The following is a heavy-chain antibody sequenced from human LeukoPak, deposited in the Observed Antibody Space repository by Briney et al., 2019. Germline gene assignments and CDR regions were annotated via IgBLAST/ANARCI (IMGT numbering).Heavy chain of an antibody. Sequence: GGSLRLSCAASGFTFSSYEMNWVRQAPGKGLEWVSYISSSGSTIYYADSVKGRFTISRDNAKNSLYLQMNSLRAEDTAVYYCARGLPRYYYDSSGQTEFDYWGQGTLVTVFS. D-gene: IGHD3-22*01. CDR1: GFTFSSYE. CDR3: ARGLPRYYYDSSGQTEFDY. J-gene: IGHJ4*02. CDR2: ISSSGSTI. V-gene: IGHV3-48*03.